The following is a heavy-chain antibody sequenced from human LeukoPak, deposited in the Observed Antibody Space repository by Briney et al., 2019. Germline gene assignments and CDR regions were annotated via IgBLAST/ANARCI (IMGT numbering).Heavy chain of an antibody. V-gene: IGHV3-7*01. D-gene: IGHD3-3*01. Sequence: GGSLRLSCAASGFTFSSYWMSWVRQAPGKGLEWVANIKQDGSEKYYVDSVKGRFTISRDNAKNSLYLQMNSLRAEDTAVYYCARGLSNTIFGVVITGYYYMDVWGKGTTVTVSS. CDR1: GFTFSSYW. J-gene: IGHJ6*03. CDR3: ARGLSNTIFGVVITGYYYMDV. CDR2: IKQDGSEK.